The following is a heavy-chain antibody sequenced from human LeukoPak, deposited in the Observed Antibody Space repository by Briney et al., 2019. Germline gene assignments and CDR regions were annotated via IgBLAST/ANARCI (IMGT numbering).Heavy chain of an antibody. CDR3: ARALEPSIAVIDY. CDR2: ISSSSSSYI. Sequence: PGGSLRLSCAASGFTFSSYSMNWVRQAPGKGLEWVSSISSSSSSYIYYADSVKGRFTISRDNAKNSLYLQMNSLRAEDTAVYYCARALEPSIAVIDYWGQGTLVTVSS. V-gene: IGHV3-21*01. D-gene: IGHD6-19*01. CDR1: GFTFSSYS. J-gene: IGHJ4*02.